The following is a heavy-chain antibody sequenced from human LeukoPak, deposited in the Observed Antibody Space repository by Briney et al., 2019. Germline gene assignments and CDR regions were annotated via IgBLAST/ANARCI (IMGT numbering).Heavy chain of an antibody. V-gene: IGHV4-39*01. J-gene: IGHJ4*02. CDR3: ARLRIVGATTIDY. CDR2: IYYSGST. Sequence: SETLSLTCTVSGGSISSSSYYWGWIRPPPGKGLEWIGSIYYSGSTYYNPSLKSRVTISVDTSKNQFSLKLSSVTAAETAVYYSARLRIVGATTIDYWGQETLVTVSS. CDR1: GGSISSSSYY. D-gene: IGHD1-26*01.